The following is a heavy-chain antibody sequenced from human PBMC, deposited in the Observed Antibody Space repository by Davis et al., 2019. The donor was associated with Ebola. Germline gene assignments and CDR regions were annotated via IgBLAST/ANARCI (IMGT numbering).Heavy chain of an antibody. J-gene: IGHJ4*02. V-gene: IGHV1-69*06. CDR3: ARSVLLWFGDRGNYFDY. CDR1: GGTFSSYA. CDR2: IIPIFVTS. Sequence: AASVKVSCKASGGTFSSYAISWVRQAPGQGLEWMGGIIPIFVTSNYAQKFQGRVTITADKSTSTAYMELSSLRSEDTAVYYCARSVLLWFGDRGNYFDYWGQGTLVIVSS. D-gene: IGHD3-10*01.